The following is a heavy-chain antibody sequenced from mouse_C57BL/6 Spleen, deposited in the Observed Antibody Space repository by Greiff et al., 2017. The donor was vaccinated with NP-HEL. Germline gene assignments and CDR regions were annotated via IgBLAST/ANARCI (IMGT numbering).Heavy chain of an antibody. Sequence: EVKLQESGGDLVKPGGSLKLSCAASGFTFSSYGMSWVRQTPDKRLEWVATISSGGSYTYYPDSVKGRFTISRDNAKNTLYLQMRSLKSEDTAMYYCASLITTVVATGYFDYWGQGTTLTVSS. CDR3: ASLITTVVATGYFDY. V-gene: IGHV5-6*01. J-gene: IGHJ2*01. CDR1: GFTFSSYG. D-gene: IGHD1-1*01. CDR2: ISSGGSYT.